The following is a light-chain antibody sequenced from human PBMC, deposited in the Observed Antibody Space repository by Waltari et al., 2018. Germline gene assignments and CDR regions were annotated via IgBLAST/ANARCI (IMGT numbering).Light chain of an antibody. CDR3: CSYAGSYTVV. J-gene: IGLJ2*01. V-gene: IGLV2-11*01. CDR1: SSDVGGYNY. CDR2: EFI. Sequence: QSALTQPRSVSGSPGQSVTISCTGTSSDVGGYNYVSWYQHHPGKAPKLLIFEFIKRPAGVPDRFSGSKSGNTASLTISGLQAEDEADYYCCSYAGSYTVVFGGGTRLTVL.